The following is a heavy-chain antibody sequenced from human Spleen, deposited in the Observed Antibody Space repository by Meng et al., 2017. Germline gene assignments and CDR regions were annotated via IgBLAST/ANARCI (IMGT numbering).Heavy chain of an antibody. CDR2: INAGNGDT. CDR3: AREGGSGDYYGSEAFDS. J-gene: IGHJ4*02. D-gene: IGHD1-26*01. Sequence: QVQLVQSGAEVKGPGASVKVSCKASGYTFISYAIHWVRQAPGQRLEWMGWINAGNGDTKHSQEFQGRVTITRDTSASTAYMELSSLSSEDTAVYYCAREGGSGDYYGSEAFDSWGQGTLVTVSS. CDR1: GYTFISYA. V-gene: IGHV1-3*01.